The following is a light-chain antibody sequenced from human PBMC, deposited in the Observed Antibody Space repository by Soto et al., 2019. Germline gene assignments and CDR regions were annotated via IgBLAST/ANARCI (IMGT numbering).Light chain of an antibody. CDR3: QQRDNWPPIT. CDR1: QSVSTS. Sequence: IVLTQSPATLSLSPGERATLSCRASQSVSTSLNWYQQKPGQAPRLLIYDASNRATDIPARFSGSGSGTDFTLTISSLEPEDFAVYYCQQRDNWPPITFGQGTRLET. J-gene: IGKJ5*01. CDR2: DAS. V-gene: IGKV3-11*01.